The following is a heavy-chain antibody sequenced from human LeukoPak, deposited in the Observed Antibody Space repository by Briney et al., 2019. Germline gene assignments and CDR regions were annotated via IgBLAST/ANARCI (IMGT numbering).Heavy chain of an antibody. CDR2: TYPGDSDT. Sequence: GASLKISCKGSGYSFTSYWIGWVRQMPGKGLEWMGITYPGDSDTRYSPSFQGQVTISADKSISTAYLQWSSLKASDTAMYYCARRLADCSGGSCYGTRYYFDYWGQGTLVTVSS. J-gene: IGHJ4*02. CDR1: GYSFTSYW. D-gene: IGHD2-15*01. V-gene: IGHV5-51*01. CDR3: ARRLADCSGGSCYGTRYYFDY.